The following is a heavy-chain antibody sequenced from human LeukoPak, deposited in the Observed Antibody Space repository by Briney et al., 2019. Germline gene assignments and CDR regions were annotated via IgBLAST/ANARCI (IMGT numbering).Heavy chain of an antibody. Sequence: GGSLRLSCAASGFDLNTYEMNWVRQAPGKGLEWIADITISGHTKNYADSVKGRFTISRDNAGTSLYLQMNSLRVEDTGVYYCARGDPHADPWGQGTLVTVSS. CDR1: GFDLNTYE. CDR2: ITISGHTK. CDR3: ARGDPHADP. V-gene: IGHV3-48*03. J-gene: IGHJ5*02.